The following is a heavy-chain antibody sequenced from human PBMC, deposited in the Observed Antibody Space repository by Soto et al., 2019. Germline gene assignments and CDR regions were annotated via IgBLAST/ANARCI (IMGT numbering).Heavy chain of an antibody. V-gene: IGHV1-69*13. J-gene: IGHJ6*01. CDR3: AGIGGSTTVTTHFEYGMDV. CDR2: IIPIFGTA. Sequence: AASVKVSCKASGGTFSSYAISWVRQAPGQGLEWMGGIIPIFGTANYAQKFQGRVTITADESTSTAYMELSSLRSEDTAVYYCAGIGGSTTVTTHFEYGMDVWGQGTTVTVSS. CDR1: GGTFSSYA. D-gene: IGHD4-17*01.